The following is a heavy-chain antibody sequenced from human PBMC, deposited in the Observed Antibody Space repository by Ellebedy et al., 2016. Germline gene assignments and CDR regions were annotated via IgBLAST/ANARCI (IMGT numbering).Heavy chain of an antibody. J-gene: IGHJ6*02. CDR3: ARGGYSYGFFNYYYGMDV. CDR1: GYSFSNYA. Sequence: ASVKVSCKASGYSFSNYAMNWVRQAPGQGFEWMGWINTNTGNPTYAQGFTGRFVFSLDTSVSTAYLQISSLKAEDTAVYYCARGGYSYGFFNYYYGMDVWGQGTTVTVSS. CDR2: INTNTGNP. V-gene: IGHV7-4-1*02. D-gene: IGHD5-18*01.